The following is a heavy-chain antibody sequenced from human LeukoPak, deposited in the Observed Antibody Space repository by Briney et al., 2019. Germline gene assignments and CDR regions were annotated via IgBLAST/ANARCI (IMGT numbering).Heavy chain of an antibody. D-gene: IGHD2-21*01. CDR1: GFTFTSSA. CDR2: ISGSGGNT. Sequence: GGSLRPSCAASGFTFTSSAMTWVRQAPGKGLEWVSLISGSGGNTYYADSVKGRFTISRDNSKNTLYLQMRSLRAEDTAVYHCAKVIQCTYWGQGTLVTVSS. J-gene: IGHJ4*02. CDR3: AKVIQCTY. V-gene: IGHV3-23*01.